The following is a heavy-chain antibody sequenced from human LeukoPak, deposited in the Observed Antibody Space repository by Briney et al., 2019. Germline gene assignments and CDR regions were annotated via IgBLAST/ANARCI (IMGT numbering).Heavy chain of an antibody. CDR2: INEDGSEK. D-gene: IGHD3-16*01. V-gene: IGHV3-7*01. CDR3: ARDLPGAYNDY. Sequence: ETLSLTCTVSGGSISSYYWSWIRQPPGKGLEWVANINEDGSEKYSVDSVKGRFTISRDNAKNSLFLQMNSLRAEDTAVYYCARDLPGAYNDYWGQGTLVTVSS. J-gene: IGHJ4*02. CDR1: GGSISSYY.